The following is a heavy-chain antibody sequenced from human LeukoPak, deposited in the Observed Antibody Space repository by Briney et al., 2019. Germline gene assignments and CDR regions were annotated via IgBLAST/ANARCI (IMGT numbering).Heavy chain of an antibody. D-gene: IGHD1-7*01. V-gene: IGHV2-70*11. CDR2: IDWDDDK. CDR3: ARTNSITGTNPFDY. J-gene: IGHJ4*02. CDR1: GFSLTPIGMC. Sequence: SGPTLVNPTQTLTLTCTFSGFSLTPIGMCVTWIRHPPGKALKWLPRIDWDDDKYYRTSLKTRLTISKDTSKNQVVLTMTNMDPVDTATYYCARTNSITGTNPFDYWGQGTLVTVSS.